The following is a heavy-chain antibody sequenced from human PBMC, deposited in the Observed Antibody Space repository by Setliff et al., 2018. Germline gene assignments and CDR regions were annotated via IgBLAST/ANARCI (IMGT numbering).Heavy chain of an antibody. CDR2: ISGSGGST. CDR3: AKRGYSSSWHY. D-gene: IGHD6-13*01. CDR1: GFTFSSYA. Sequence: PGGSLSLSCAASGFTFSSYAMSWVRQAPGKGLEWVSAISGSGGSTYYADSVKGRFTISRDNSKNTLYLQMNSLGAEDTAVYYCAKRGYSSSWHYWGQGTLVTVSS. J-gene: IGHJ4*02. V-gene: IGHV3-23*01.